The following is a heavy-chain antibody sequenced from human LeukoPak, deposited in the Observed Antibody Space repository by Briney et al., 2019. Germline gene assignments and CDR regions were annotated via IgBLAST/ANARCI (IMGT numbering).Heavy chain of an antibody. D-gene: IGHD6-19*01. V-gene: IGHV6-1*01. J-gene: IGHJ4*02. CDR1: GDSVSSNSAA. CDR3: ARDSRIAVAGSFDY. Sequence: SQTLSLTCAISGDSVSSNSAAWNWIRQSPSRGLEWLGRTYYRSKWYNDYAVSVKSRITIDPDTSKNQFSLQLNSVTPEDTAVYYCARDSRIAVAGSFDYWGQGTLVTVSS. CDR2: TYYRSKWYN.